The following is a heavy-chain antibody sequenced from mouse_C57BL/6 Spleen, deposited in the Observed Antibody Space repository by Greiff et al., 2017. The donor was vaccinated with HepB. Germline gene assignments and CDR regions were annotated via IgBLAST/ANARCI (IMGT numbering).Heavy chain of an antibody. CDR3: ARYDDWYFDV. Sequence: ESGPGLVKPSQSLSLTCSVTGYSITSGYYWNWIRQFPGNKLVWMGYISYDGSNNYNPSLKNRISITRDTSKNQFFLKLNSVTTEDTATYYCARYDDWYFDVWGTGTTVTVSS. D-gene: IGHD2-3*01. CDR1: GYSITSGYY. CDR2: ISYDGSN. V-gene: IGHV3-6*01. J-gene: IGHJ1*03.